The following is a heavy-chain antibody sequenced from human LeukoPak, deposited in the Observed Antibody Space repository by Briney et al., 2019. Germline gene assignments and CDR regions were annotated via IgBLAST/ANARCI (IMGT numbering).Heavy chain of an antibody. V-gene: IGHV4-39*01. J-gene: IGHJ4*02. CDR3: ARSGNIAAAGTSGNFDY. Sequence: SETLSLTCTVSGVSIRSSYYSWGWIRQPPGKGLEWIVSIYDSGSTYYNPSLKSRVTISVDTSKNQFSLKLSSVTAADTAVYYCARSGNIAAAGTSGNFDYWGQGTLVTVSS. CDR2: IYDSGST. CDR1: GVSIRSSYYS. D-gene: IGHD6-13*01.